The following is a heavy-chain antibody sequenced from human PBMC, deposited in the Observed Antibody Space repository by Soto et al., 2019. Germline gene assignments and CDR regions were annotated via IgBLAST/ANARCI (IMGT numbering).Heavy chain of an antibody. Sequence: ASVKVSCKASGYTFTSYAMHWVRQAPGQRLEWMGWINAGNGNTKYSQKFQGRVTITRDTSASTAYMELSSLRSEDTAVYYCARGLDTAMVIDYWGQGTPVTVSS. CDR1: GYTFTSYA. CDR3: ARGLDTAMVIDY. V-gene: IGHV1-3*01. D-gene: IGHD5-18*01. J-gene: IGHJ4*02. CDR2: INAGNGNT.